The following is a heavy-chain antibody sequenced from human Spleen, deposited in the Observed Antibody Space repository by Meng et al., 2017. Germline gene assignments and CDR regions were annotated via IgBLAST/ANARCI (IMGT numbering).Heavy chain of an antibody. V-gene: IGHV1-3*01. Sequence: QVQFVQSGAEVKKPGASVKISCKASGYTFTNNAIQWVRQAPGQRLEWMGWINAGNGYTKYSERFQDRISISRDTSATTAYMELSRLRSEDTAVYYCARGTPGRSYCDYWGLGTLVTVSS. CDR3: ARGTPGRSYCDY. J-gene: IGHJ4*02. CDR2: INAGNGYT. CDR1: GYTFTNNA. D-gene: IGHD3-10*01.